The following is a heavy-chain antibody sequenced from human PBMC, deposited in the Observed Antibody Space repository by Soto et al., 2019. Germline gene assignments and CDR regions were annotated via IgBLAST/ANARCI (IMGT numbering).Heavy chain of an antibody. CDR3: ARVIGSGSYYSYDAFDI. V-gene: IGHV1-69*13. CDR1: GGTFSSYA. J-gene: IGHJ3*02. Sequence: SVKVSCKASGGTFSSYAISWVRQAPGQGLEWMGGIIPIFGTANYAQKFQGRVTITADESTSTAYMELSSLRSEDTAVYYCARVIGSGSYYSYDAFDIWGQGTMFTVSS. CDR2: IIPIFGTA. D-gene: IGHD3-10*01.